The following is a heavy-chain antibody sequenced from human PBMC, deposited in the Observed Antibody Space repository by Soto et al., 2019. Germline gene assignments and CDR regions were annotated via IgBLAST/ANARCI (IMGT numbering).Heavy chain of an antibody. CDR2: FDPEHDET. J-gene: IGHJ6*02. D-gene: IGHD5-12*01. CDR1: GYTLTELS. Sequence: WASVKVSCKVSGYTLTELSVHWVRQTPGKGLEWMGGFDPEHDETVYAQKFQGRVTMTEDTPTDTAYMEPSSLRSEDTAVYYCATLTTTNYCFDCMDAWGQGTMVTVSS. V-gene: IGHV1-24*01. CDR3: ATLTTTNYCFDCMDA.